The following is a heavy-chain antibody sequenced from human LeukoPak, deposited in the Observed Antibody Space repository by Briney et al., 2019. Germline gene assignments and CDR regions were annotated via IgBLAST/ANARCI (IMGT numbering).Heavy chain of an antibody. CDR3: ARDGPEGPDY. Sequence: SETLSLTCTVSGGSISSYYCSWIRQPPGKGLEWIGYIYYSGSTNYNPSLKSRVTISVDTSKNQFSLKLSSVTAADTAVYYCARDGPEGPDYWGQGTLVTVSS. CDR1: GGSISSYY. V-gene: IGHV4-59*01. CDR2: IYYSGST. J-gene: IGHJ4*02.